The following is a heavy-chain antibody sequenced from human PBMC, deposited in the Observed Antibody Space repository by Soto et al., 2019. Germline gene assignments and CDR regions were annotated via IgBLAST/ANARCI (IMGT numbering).Heavy chain of an antibody. Sequence: EVQLLESGGGLVQPGGSLRLSCAASGFTFSSYAMSWVRQAPGKGLEWVSAISGSGGSTYYADSVKGRFTISRDNSKNPLYLQMNSLRAEDTAVYYCAKSWFETGTTRGDAFDLWGQGTMVTVSS. CDR3: AKSWFETGTTRGDAFDL. J-gene: IGHJ3*01. D-gene: IGHD1-1*01. V-gene: IGHV3-23*01. CDR2: ISGSGGST. CDR1: GFTFSSYA.